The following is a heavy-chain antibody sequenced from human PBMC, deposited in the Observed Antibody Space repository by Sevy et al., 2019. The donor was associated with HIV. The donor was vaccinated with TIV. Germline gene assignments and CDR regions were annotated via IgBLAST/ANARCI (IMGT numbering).Heavy chain of an antibody. J-gene: IGHJ6*01. CDR3: ARHPILEACYGMDV. Sequence: GESLKISCKGSGYSFTNYWISWVRQMPGKGLEWMGRIDPSDSYINYNPSFQGHVTISGDKSINTAYLQWTSLKASDTAMYYCARHPILEACYGMDVWGQGTTVTVSS. CDR2: IDPSDSYI. CDR1: GYSFTNYW. V-gene: IGHV5-10-1*01.